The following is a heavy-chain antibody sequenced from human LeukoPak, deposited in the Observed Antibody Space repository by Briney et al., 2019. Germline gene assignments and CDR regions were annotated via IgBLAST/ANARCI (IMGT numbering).Heavy chain of an antibody. CDR2: IRYDGSIK. Sequence: PGGSLRLSCVASGFTFSSYDIHWVRQAPGKGLEWVAFIRYDGSIKYYADSVKGRFAISRDNAKNTLYLQMNSLRTEDTAVYYCAKVNSAYDFPDYWGQGTLVTVSS. CDR1: GFTFSSYD. V-gene: IGHV3-30*02. J-gene: IGHJ4*02. D-gene: IGHD5-12*01. CDR3: AKVNSAYDFPDY.